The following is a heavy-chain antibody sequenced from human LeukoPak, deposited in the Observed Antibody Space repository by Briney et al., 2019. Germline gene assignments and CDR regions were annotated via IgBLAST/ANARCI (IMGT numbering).Heavy chain of an antibody. CDR2: ISASGGTT. J-gene: IGHJ3*01. CDR1: GFTFKSYA. CDR3: AQRDDTFDF. Sequence: AGGSLRLSCTASGFTFKSYAMSWVRQAPGRGLEWIASISASGGTTYYGDSVRGRFTSSRDNSKNTLYLQMGSLRADDTAVYYCAQRDDTFDFWGQGTMVIVSS. V-gene: IGHV3-23*01.